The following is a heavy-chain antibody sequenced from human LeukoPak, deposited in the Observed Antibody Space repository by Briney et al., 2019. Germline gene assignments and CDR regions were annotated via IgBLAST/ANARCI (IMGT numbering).Heavy chain of an antibody. J-gene: IGHJ4*02. CDR1: GFTVSSNY. D-gene: IGHD3-22*01. CDR3: ARESDSSGYFDY. V-gene: IGHV3-74*01. Sequence: GGSLRLSCAASGFTVSSNYMSWVRQAPGKGLVWVSRINSDGSSTSYADSVKGRFTISRDNAKNSLSLQMDSLRAEDTAVYYCARESDSSGYFDYWGQGTLVTVSS. CDR2: INSDGSST.